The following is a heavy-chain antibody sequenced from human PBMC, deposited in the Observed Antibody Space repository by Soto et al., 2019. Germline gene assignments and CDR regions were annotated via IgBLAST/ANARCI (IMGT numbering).Heavy chain of an antibody. CDR2: INTGSGSS. V-gene: IGHV1-3*04. CDR1: GYTCTRYA. CDR3: ARERAVSANFFDY. Sequence: QVQLVQSGAEVKKPGASVKVACKDSGYTCTRYAIHWVRQAPGQGLEWMGWINTGSGSSRYSQNFQGRVTITRDTSAGTGYMELSSLIFEYTGVYYCARERAVSANFFDYWGQGTLVTVSS. J-gene: IGHJ4*02. D-gene: IGHD2-21*02.